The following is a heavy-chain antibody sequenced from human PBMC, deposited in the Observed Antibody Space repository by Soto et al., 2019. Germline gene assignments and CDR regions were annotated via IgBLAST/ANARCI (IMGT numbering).Heavy chain of an antibody. J-gene: IGHJ4*02. CDR1: GGSISYNSYD. CDR2: IFYTGTT. Sequence: PSETLSLTCSVSGGSISYNSYDWGWIRQPPGKGLEWIGGIFYTGTTYYSPSLKDRVTMSMDTSKNSFSVNLTSVTAADTAVYYCARHAAYDSVWGKSDGSDYWGQGTLVTVSS. CDR3: ARHAAYDSVWGKSDGSDY. D-gene: IGHD3-16*01. V-gene: IGHV4-39*01.